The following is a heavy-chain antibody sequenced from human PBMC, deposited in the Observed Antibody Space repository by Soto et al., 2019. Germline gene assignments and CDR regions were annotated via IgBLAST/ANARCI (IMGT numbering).Heavy chain of an antibody. V-gene: IGHV3-30-3*01. Sequence: QVQLVESGGGVVQPGRSLRLSCAASGFTFSTYVMHWVRQAPGKGLEWVALVSPDGNTEYYADSLEGRFTISRDNSKNTLSLRMDTLRPEDTAVYYCARGSFFHVAYWGQGTLVTVSS. J-gene: IGHJ4*02. CDR3: ARGSFFHVAY. CDR2: VSPDGNTE. CDR1: GFTFSTYV.